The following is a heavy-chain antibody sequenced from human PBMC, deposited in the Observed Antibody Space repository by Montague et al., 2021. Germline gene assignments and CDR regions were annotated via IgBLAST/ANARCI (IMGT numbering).Heavy chain of an antibody. J-gene: IGHJ4*02. CDR1: GFRFDDYT. D-gene: IGHD3-10*01. Sequence: SLRLSCAASGFRFDDYTMHWVRQVPGKGLEWVSGISWNSNTIDYVDSVNGRFTISRDHAKNSLYLEMNSLRAEDTALYFCAKEKGIALVRGLDYWGQGTQVTVSS. V-gene: IGHV3-9*01. CDR2: ISWNSNTI. CDR3: AKEKGIALVRGLDY.